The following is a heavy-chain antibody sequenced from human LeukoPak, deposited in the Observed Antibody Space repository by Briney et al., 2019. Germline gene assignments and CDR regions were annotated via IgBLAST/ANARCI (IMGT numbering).Heavy chain of an antibody. Sequence: GGSLRLSCEASGFTFSDHWMNWARQAPGKGLEWVACIKQDGSQKYYVDSVKGRFTISRDNAKNSLYLQMSSLRAEDTAMYYCARDKGYGSDYWGPGVQVTVSS. CDR1: GFTFSDHW. CDR2: IKQDGSQK. CDR3: ARDKGYGSDY. D-gene: IGHD3-10*01. V-gene: IGHV3-7*01. J-gene: IGHJ4*02.